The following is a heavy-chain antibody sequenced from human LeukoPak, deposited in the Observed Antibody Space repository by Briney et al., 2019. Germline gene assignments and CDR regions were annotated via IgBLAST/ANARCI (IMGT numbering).Heavy chain of an antibody. CDR1: GDSVSSNSAA. D-gene: IGHD3-22*01. J-gene: IGHJ4*02. V-gene: IGHV6-1*01. Sequence: SQTLSLTCAISGDSVSSNSAAWNWIRQSPSRGLEWLGRTYYKSKWYNDYAVSLKSRITINPDTSKNQFSLQLTSVTPEDTAVYYCARDLFRDYDSSGYYYFDYWGQGTLVTVSS. CDR2: TYYKSKWYN. CDR3: ARDLFRDYDSSGYYYFDY.